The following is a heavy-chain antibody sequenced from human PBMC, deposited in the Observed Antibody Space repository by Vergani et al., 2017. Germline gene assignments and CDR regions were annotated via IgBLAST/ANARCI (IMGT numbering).Heavy chain of an antibody. D-gene: IGHD6-19*01. Sequence: QVQLQEWGAGLLKTSETLSLTCGVSGYSISSGNYWGWIRQPPGKGLEWIGSIYHSGSTYYNPSLKSRVTISVDTSKNQYSLKLSSVTAADTAVYYCAGVPVAGIFDYWGQGTLVTVSS. CDR1: GYSISSGNY. V-gene: IGHV4-38-2*01. J-gene: IGHJ4*02. CDR3: AGVPVAGIFDY. CDR2: IYHSGST.